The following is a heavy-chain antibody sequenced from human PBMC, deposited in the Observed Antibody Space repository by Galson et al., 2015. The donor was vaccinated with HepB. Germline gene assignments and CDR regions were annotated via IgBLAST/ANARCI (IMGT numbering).Heavy chain of an antibody. CDR1: GLTFGDYY. CDR2: ISYDGSNK. J-gene: IGHJ4*02. CDR3: AKDPTIAAAGTGIDY. D-gene: IGHD6-13*01. Sequence: SLRLSCAASGLTFGDYYMSWIRQAPGKGLEWVAVISYDGSNKYYADSVKGRFTISRDNSKNTLYLQMNSLRAEDTAVYYCAKDPTIAAAGTGIDYWGQGTLVTVSS. V-gene: IGHV3-30*18.